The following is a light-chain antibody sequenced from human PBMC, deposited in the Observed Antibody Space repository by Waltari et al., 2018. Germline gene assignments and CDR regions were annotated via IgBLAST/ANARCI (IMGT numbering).Light chain of an antibody. V-gene: IGKV1-33*01. CDR2: DAS. CDR3: QQYDNLPPGIT. J-gene: IGKJ3*01. CDR1: QDISNY. Sequence: DIQMTQSPSSLSASVGDRVPITCQASQDISNYLNWYQQKPGKAPKLLIYDASNLEKGVPSRFSGSGSGTDFTFTISSLQPEDIATYYCQQYDNLPPGITFGPGTKVDIK.